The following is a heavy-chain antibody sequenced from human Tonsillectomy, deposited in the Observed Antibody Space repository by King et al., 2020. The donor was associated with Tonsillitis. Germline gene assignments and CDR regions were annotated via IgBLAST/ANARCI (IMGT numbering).Heavy chain of an antibody. D-gene: IGHD4-23*01. CDR1: GFSLSSYGMR. V-gene: IGHV2-70*04. Sequence: VTLKESGPALVKPPQTVTLTCSFSGFSLSSYGMRVGWIRQPPGMALQWLARIDWDDDKFYSTSLKTRLTISKDTSKNQVVLTMTNMDPVDTATYYCAWSTVHGGDLDYWGQGTLVTVSS. CDR2: IDWDDDK. J-gene: IGHJ4*02. CDR3: AWSTVHGGDLDY.